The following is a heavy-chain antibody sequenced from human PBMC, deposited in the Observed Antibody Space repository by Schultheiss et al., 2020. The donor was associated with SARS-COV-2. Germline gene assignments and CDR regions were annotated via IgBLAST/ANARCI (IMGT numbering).Heavy chain of an antibody. J-gene: IGHJ4*02. D-gene: IGHD3-9*01. CDR2: IYYSGST. CDR1: GGSFSGYY. Sequence: SDTLSLTCAVYGGSFSGYYWSWIRQPPGKGLEWIGYIYYSGSTNYNPSLKSRVTISVDTSKNQFSLKLSSVTAADTAVYYCARVDYDILTGSTFDYWGQGTLVTVSS. V-gene: IGHV4-59*01. CDR3: ARVDYDILTGSTFDY.